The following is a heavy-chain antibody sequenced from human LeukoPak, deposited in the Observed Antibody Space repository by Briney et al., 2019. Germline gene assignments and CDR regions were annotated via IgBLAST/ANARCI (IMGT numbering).Heavy chain of an antibody. Sequence: HPGGSLRLSCTASGFTFGDYAMSWFRQAPGKGLEWVGFIRSKAYGGTTEYAASVKGRFTISRDDSKSIAYLQMNSLKTEDTAVYYRTRSTAVAGFDYWGQGTLVTVSS. CDR1: GFTFGDYA. CDR3: TRSTAVAGFDY. CDR2: IRSKAYGGTT. D-gene: IGHD6-19*01. V-gene: IGHV3-49*03. J-gene: IGHJ4*02.